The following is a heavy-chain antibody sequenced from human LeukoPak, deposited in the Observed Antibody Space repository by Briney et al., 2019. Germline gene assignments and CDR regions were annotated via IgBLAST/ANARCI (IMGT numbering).Heavy chain of an antibody. D-gene: IGHD6-19*01. CDR3: ARDLEAVAGTWLDY. J-gene: IGHJ4*02. CDR2: INSDGSST. CDR1: GFTFSSYW. Sequence: PGGSLRLSCAASGFTFSSYWMHWVRQAPGEGLVWVSRINSDGSSTSYADSVKGRFTISRDNAKNTLYLQMNSLRAEDTAVYYCARDLEAVAGTWLDYWGQGTLVTVSS. V-gene: IGHV3-74*01.